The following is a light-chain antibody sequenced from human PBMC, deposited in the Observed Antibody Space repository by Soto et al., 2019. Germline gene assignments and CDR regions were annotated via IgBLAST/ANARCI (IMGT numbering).Light chain of an antibody. Sequence: DFQMTQSPSSLSASVGDRVTITCRASQDISDHLAWYQHKPGKVPKLLIYEASTLLSGVPSRFSGGGSGTDFTLIISSLQPEDVATYYCQKYNRIPRTFGQGTKVELK. V-gene: IGKV1-27*01. CDR1: QDISDH. CDR3: QKYNRIPRT. CDR2: EAS. J-gene: IGKJ1*01.